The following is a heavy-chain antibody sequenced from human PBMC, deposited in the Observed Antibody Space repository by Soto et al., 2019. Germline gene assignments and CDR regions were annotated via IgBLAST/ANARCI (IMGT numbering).Heavy chain of an antibody. Sequence: EVQLLESGGGLVQPGESLRLSCAGSGSTLSSYAMSWVRQAPGKGLEWVSSISGSGVSTYYADSVKGRFTISRDNSKYTVYLQMNSLRAEDTAVYYCATDSADCSGAALYSYFSFSGMDFWGQGTTVTVSS. D-gene: IGHD2-15*01. V-gene: IGHV3-23*01. CDR1: GSTLSSYA. CDR3: ATDSADCSGAALYSYFSFSGMDF. J-gene: IGHJ6*02. CDR2: ISGSGVST.